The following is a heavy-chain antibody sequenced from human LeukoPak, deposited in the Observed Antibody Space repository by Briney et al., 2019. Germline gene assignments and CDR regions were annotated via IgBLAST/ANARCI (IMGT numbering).Heavy chain of an antibody. CDR3: ARAGPAGDDTFDI. CDR2: IYPGDSDT. J-gene: IGHJ3*02. V-gene: IGHV5-51*01. D-gene: IGHD3-16*01. Sequence: GESLKISCKGSGYNFTKKWIGWVRQMPGKGLEWMGIIYPGDSDTRYSPSFKSRVTISVDRSKNQFSLKLSSVTAADTAVYYCARAGPAGDDTFDIWGQGTMVTVSS. CDR1: GYNFTKKW.